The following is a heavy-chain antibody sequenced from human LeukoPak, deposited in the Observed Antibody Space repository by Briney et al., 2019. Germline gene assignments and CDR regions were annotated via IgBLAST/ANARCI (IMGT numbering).Heavy chain of an antibody. V-gene: IGHV3-11*04. CDR1: GFTFSDYY. CDR3: ARDSGPDDAFDI. CDR2: ISNSGNTI. Sequence: GGSLRLSCAASGFTFSDYYMSWIRQAPGKGLEWVSYISNSGNTIYYADSVKGRFTISRDNAKNSLYLQMNSLRAEDTAVYYCARDSGPDDAFDIWGQGTMVTVSS. J-gene: IGHJ3*02.